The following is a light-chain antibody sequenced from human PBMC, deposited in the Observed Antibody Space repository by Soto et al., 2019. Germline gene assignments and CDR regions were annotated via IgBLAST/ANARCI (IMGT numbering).Light chain of an antibody. J-gene: IGKJ1*01. CDR3: QQYNSYSGT. V-gene: IGKV1-5*01. CDR1: QSISTY. CDR2: AAS. Sequence: DIQMTQSPSSLSASVGDRVTIACRASQSISTYVNWYQHKPGNAPKLLIYAASSLETGVPSRFSGSGSGTEFTLTISSLQPDDFATYYCQQYNSYSGTFGQGTKVDIK.